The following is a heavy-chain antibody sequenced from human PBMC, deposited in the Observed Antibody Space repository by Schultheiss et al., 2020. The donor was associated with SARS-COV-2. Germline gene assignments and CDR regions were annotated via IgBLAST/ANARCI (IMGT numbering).Heavy chain of an antibody. CDR2: INHSGST. CDR3: ASDQGVYYFDY. J-gene: IGHJ4*02. Sequence: SETLSLTCAVYGGSFSGYYWSWIRQPPGKGLEWIGEINHSGSTNYNPSLKSRVTISVDTSKNQFSLKLSSVTAADTAVYYCASDQGVYYFDYWGQGTLVTVSS. V-gene: IGHV4-34*01. CDR1: GGSFSGYY.